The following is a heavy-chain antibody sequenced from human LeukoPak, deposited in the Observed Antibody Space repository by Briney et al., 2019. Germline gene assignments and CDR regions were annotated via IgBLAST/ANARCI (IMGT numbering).Heavy chain of an antibody. D-gene: IGHD5-12*01. J-gene: IGHJ3*02. V-gene: IGHV4-59*08. Sequence: SETLSLTCTVSGGSIGSYYWSWIRQPPGKGLEWIGYIYYSGSTNYNPSLKSRVTISVDTSKNQFSLKLSSVTAADTAVYYCATPSGYSGYDDAFDIWGQGTMVTVSS. CDR2: IYYSGST. CDR1: GGSIGSYY. CDR3: ATPSGYSGYDDAFDI.